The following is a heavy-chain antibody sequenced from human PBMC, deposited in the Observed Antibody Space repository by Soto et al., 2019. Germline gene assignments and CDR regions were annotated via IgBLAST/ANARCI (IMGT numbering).Heavy chain of an antibody. Sequence: GESLKISCRGSGYSFTSYWIGWVRRMPGKGLEWMGIIYPGDSDTSYSPSFQGQVTISADKYISTAYLQWSSLKASDTAMYYCARLDSAVFSYFDYWGQGTLVTVSS. V-gene: IGHV5-51*01. CDR2: IYPGDSDT. CDR1: GYSFTSYW. D-gene: IGHD5-18*01. J-gene: IGHJ4*02. CDR3: ARLDSAVFSYFDY.